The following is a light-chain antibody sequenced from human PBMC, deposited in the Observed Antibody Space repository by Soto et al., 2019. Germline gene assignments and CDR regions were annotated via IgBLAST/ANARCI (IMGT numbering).Light chain of an antibody. Sequence: EIVLTQSPGTLSLSPGVRATLSCRASQSVSSYFLAWYQQKPGQAPRLLIYGASSRATGIPDRFSGSGSGTDFTLTISRLEPEDFXXYYXXXYGSSPYTFGQGTKLEIK. CDR2: GAS. V-gene: IGKV3-20*01. J-gene: IGKJ2*01. CDR1: QSVSSYF. CDR3: XXYGSSPYT.